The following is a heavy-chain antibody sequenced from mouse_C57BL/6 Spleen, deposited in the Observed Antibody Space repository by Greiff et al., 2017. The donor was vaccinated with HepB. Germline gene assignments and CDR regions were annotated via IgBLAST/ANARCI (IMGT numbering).Heavy chain of an antibody. Sequence: EVQVVESGGDLVKPGGSLKLSCAASGFTFSSYGMSWVRQTPDKRLEWVATISSGGSYTYYPDSVKGRFTISRDNAKNTLYLQMSSLKSEDTAMYYCARSYDYEEDYFYDWGQGTTLTVSS. CDR2: ISSGGSYT. CDR3: ARSYDYEEDYFYD. D-gene: IGHD2-4*01. J-gene: IGHJ2*01. V-gene: IGHV5-6*01. CDR1: GFTFSSYG.